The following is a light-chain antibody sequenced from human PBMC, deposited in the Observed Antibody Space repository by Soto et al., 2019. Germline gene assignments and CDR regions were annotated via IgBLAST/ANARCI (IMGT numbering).Light chain of an antibody. CDR2: AAS. V-gene: IGKV1-39*01. CDR3: QQSYSTVSWT. CDR1: QSIGTY. Sequence: DIQMTQCPSSLSASVGDRVTITCRARQSIGTYLNWYQQKSGKAPKLLIYAASTLQSGVPPRFGGSGSGTDFTLTIYSLEPEDFATYYCQQSYSTVSWTFGQGTKVDIK. J-gene: IGKJ1*01.